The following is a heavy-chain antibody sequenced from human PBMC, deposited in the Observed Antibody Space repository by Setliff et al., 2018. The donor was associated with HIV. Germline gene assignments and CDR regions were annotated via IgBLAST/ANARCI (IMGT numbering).Heavy chain of an antibody. J-gene: IGHJ4*02. CDR1: GGSLSDYY. Sequence: SENLSLTCAVAGGSLSDYYWSWIRRPPGKGLEWIGEISRSGRTNDNPSPTSRVTMSMDTSKKQFSLNLRFVTAPDTAVYFCARALPPSSSLVRGFSPSDYYFDSWGQGALVTVSS. CDR2: ISRSGRT. V-gene: IGHV4-34*01. CDR3: ARALPPSSSLVRGFSPSDYYFDS. D-gene: IGHD3-10*01.